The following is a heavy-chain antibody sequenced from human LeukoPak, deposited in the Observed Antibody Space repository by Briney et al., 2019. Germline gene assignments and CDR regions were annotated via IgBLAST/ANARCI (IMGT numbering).Heavy chain of an antibody. CDR2: INHSGST. CDR3: ARGRSGGSCYSGPWWCYYYGMDV. D-gene: IGHD2-15*01. J-gene: IGHJ6*04. CDR1: GGSFSGYY. Sequence: PSGTLSLTCAVYGGSFSGYYWSWIRQPPGKGLERIGEINHSGSTNYNPSLKSRVTISVDTSKNQFSLKLSSVTAADTAVYYCARGRSGGSCYSGPWWCYYYGMDVWGKGTTVTVSS. V-gene: IGHV4-34*01.